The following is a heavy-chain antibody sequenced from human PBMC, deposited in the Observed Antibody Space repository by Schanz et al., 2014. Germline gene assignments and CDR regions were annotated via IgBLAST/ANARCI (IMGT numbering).Heavy chain of an antibody. CDR3: AKEKGGHSGYDLVS. CDR1: GFPFSSYA. CDR2: ISDDGSGK. J-gene: IGHJ5*02. V-gene: IGHV3-30*18. D-gene: IGHD5-12*01. Sequence: QVQLVESGGGVVQPGGSLRLSCAASGFPFSSYALHWVRQAPGKGLEWVAVISDDGSGKYSADSVKGRFTISRDNSKNMVFLQMTSLRAEDTAVYYCAKEKGGHSGYDLVSWGQGTLLIVSS.